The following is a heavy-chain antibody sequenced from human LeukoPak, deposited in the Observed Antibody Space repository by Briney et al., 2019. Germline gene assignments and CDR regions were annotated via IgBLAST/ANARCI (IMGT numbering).Heavy chain of an antibody. CDR1: GFTFSSYA. Sequence: GSLRLSCAASGFTFSSYAMSWVRQAPGKGLEWIGDINHSGITNYNPSLKSRVTISVDTSKNQFSLKLSSVTAADTAVYYCATAGDTAMVTHFDYWGQGTLVTVSS. J-gene: IGHJ4*02. CDR3: ATAGDTAMVTHFDY. V-gene: IGHV4-34*01. CDR2: INHSGIT. D-gene: IGHD5-18*01.